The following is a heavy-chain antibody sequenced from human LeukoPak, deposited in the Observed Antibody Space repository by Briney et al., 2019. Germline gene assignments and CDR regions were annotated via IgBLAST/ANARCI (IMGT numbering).Heavy chain of an antibody. V-gene: IGHV3-23*01. CDR2: ISGSGGST. J-gene: IGHJ4*02. CDR3: AKDRPTVYSSSWLHFLDS. Sequence: PGGSLRLSCAASGFTFRSYDMYWVRQAPGKGLEWVSGISGSGGSTYVADSVKGRFTVSRDNSKNTLYLQMNSLRADDTAVYYCAKDRPTVYSSSWLHFLDSWGQGTLVTVSS. CDR1: GFTFRSYD. D-gene: IGHD6-13*01.